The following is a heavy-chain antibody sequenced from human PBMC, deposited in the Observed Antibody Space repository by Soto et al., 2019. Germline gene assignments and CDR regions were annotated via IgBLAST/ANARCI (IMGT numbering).Heavy chain of an antibody. V-gene: IGHV4-34*01. CDR2: INHSGST. Sequence: QVQLQQWGAGLLKPSETLSLTCAVYGGSFSGYYWNWIRQPPGKGLEWIGEINHSGSTNYNSSLKNRVTITVDTSKNQISLKLSSVTAADTAVYYCARGPNYLGYWGQGTLVTVSS. J-gene: IGHJ4*02. CDR1: GGSFSGYY. D-gene: IGHD1-1*01. CDR3: ARGPNYLGY.